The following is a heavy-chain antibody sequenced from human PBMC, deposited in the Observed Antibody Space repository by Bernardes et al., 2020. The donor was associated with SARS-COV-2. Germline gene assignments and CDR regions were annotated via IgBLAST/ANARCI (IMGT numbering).Heavy chain of an antibody. Sequence: GGCLRLSCAASGFTFSSYSMNWVRQAPGKGLEWVSSISSSNSYRYYADSVKGRFTISRDNAKNSLYLQMNSLRAEDTAVYYCARDGTFCGGDCRFITSNDYCGQGTLVTVSS. CDR2: ISSSNSYR. J-gene: IGHJ4*02. D-gene: IGHD2-21*02. CDR1: GFTFSSYS. V-gene: IGHV3-21*01. CDR3: ARDGTFCGGDCRFITSNDY.